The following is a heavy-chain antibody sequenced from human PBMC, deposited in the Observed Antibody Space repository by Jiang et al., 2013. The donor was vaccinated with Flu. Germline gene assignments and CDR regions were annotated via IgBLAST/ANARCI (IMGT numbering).Heavy chain of an antibody. CDR2: ISGSGGDT. Sequence: QLLESGGGLVQPGGSLRLSCAASGFTFSSYAMSWVRQAPGKGLEWVSGISGSGGDTYYADSVKGRFTISRDNSKNTLYLQMNSLRAEDTAVYYCAKDQYYDLLTGYFGSAEYWGQGTLVTVSS. J-gene: IGHJ4*02. CDR3: AKDQYYDLLTGYFGSAEY. D-gene: IGHD3-9*01. V-gene: IGHV3-23*01. CDR1: GFTFSSYA.